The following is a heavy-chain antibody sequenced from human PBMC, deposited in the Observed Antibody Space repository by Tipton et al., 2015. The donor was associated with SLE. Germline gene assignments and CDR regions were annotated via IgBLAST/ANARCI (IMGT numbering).Heavy chain of an antibody. CDR2: VSYSGFT. D-gene: IGHD3-16*01. CDR3: ARVWSRGELPHYVDY. J-gene: IGHJ4*02. Sequence: TLSLTCTVSGGSISSDYWSWIRQPPGQALEWIGYVSYSGFTAYNPSLKSRVTMSLDTSKNQFSMKMSSVTAADTAVYYCARVWSRGELPHYVDYWGQGTLVTVTA. V-gene: IGHV4-59*13. CDR1: GGSISSDY.